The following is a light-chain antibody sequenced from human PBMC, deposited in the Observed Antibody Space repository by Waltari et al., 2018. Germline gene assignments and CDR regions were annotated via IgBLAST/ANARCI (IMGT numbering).Light chain of an antibody. CDR3: QQYFDIPT. J-gene: IGKJ4*01. CDR1: QTLFRSSDTRNH. V-gene: IGKV4-1*01. CDR2: WTS. Sequence: DIVMTQSPDSLAVSLGERATINCKSSQTLFRSSDTRNHLAWYQQRPGQPPKLLIYWTSTRESGVPDRFSGGGSGTDFTLTISSLQAVDVAVYYCQQYFDIPTFGGGTKVEIK.